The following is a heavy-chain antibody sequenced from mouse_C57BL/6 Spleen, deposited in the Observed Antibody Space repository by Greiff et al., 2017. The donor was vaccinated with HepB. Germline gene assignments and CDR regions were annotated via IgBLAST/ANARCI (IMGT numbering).Heavy chain of an antibody. J-gene: IGHJ2*01. CDR1: GFTFSDYG. CDR3: ARPGTGYFDY. CDR2: ISSGSSTI. D-gene: IGHD4-1*01. Sequence: DVHLVESGGGLVKPGGSLKLSCAASGFTFSDYGMHWVRQAPEKGLEWVAYISSGSSTIYYADTVKGRFTISRDNAKNTLFLQMTSLRSEDTAMYYCARPGTGYFDYWGQGTTLTVSS. V-gene: IGHV5-17*01.